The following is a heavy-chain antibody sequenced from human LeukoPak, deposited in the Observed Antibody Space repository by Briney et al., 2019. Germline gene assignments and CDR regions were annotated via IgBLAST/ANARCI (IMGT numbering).Heavy chain of an antibody. D-gene: IGHD5-18*01. CDR2: IDPSDSYT. CDR3: ATLDTATLNAFDI. CDR1: GYSFTSYW. V-gene: IGHV5-10-1*01. J-gene: IGHJ3*02. Sequence: GESLKISCKGSGYSFTSYWISWVRPMPWKGLEWMGRIDPSDSYTNYSPSFQGHVTISADKSISTAYLQWSSLKASDTAMYYCATLDTATLNAFDIWGQGTMVTVSS.